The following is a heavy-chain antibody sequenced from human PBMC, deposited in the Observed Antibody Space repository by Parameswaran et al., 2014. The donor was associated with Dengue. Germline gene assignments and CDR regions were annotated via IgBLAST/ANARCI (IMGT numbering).Heavy chain of an antibody. V-gene: IGHV3-23*01. CDR2: ISGSGGST. Sequence: VRQAPGKGLEWVSAISGSGGSTYYADSVKGRFTISRDNSKNTLYLQMNSLRAADTAVYYCARVWGRWLHYKDSYYGMDVWGQGTTVTVSS. J-gene: IGHJ6*02. CDR3: ARVWGRWLHYKDSYYGMDV. D-gene: IGHD5-24*01.